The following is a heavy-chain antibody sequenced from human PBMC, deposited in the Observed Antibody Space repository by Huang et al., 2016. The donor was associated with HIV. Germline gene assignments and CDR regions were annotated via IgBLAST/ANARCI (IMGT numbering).Heavy chain of an antibody. CDR1: GYSFTTYD. CDR2: MNPNSGNT. CDR3: ARGPRYNWLDP. Sequence: QVQLVQSGAEVKKPGASVKVSCKASGYSFTTYDINWVRQAPGQGLEWIGWMNPNSGNTNDAQKFQGRITFTRDTSIRTAYMELSSLRSDDAAFYYCARGPRYNWLDPWGQGTLVTVSS. J-gene: IGHJ5*02. V-gene: IGHV1-8*03.